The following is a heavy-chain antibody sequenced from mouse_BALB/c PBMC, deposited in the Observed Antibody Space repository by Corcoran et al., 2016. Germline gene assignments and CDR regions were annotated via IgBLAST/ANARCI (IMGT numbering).Heavy chain of an antibody. CDR2: INTYTGEP. D-gene: IGHD2-3*01. CDR3: ASDYDGYPFAY. J-gene: IGHJ3*01. V-gene: IGHV9-3-1*01. Sequence: QIQLVQSGPELKKPGETVKISCKASGYTFTNYGMNWVKQAPGKGLKWMGWINTYTGEPTYADDFKGRFAFSLETSASTAYLQINNLKNGDTATYFCASDYDGYPFAYWGQGTLVTVSA. CDR1: GYTFTNYG.